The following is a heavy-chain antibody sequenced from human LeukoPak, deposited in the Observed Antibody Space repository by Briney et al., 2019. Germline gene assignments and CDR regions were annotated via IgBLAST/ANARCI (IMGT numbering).Heavy chain of an antibody. D-gene: IGHD3-3*01. J-gene: IGHJ4*02. Sequence: PGGSLRLSCAASGFTFSSYAMHWVRQAPGKGLEWVAVISYDGSNKYYADSVKGRFTISRDNSKNTLYLQMDSLRAEDTAVYYCAKLADYRSVIFDDWGQGTLVTVSS. CDR3: AKLADYRSVIFDD. CDR2: ISYDGSNK. CDR1: GFTFSSYA. V-gene: IGHV3-30*04.